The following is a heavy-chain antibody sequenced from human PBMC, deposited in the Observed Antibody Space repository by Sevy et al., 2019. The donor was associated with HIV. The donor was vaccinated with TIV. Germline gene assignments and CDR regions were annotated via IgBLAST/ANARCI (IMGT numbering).Heavy chain of an antibody. J-gene: IGHJ6*02. CDR1: GFTFSSYA. Sequence: GGSLRLSCAASGFTFSSYAMSWVRQAPGKGLEWVSAISGSGGSTYYADSVKGRFTISRDNSKNTLYLQMNSLRAEDTAVYYCAKVDYDFWSGYMGYYYYGMDVWGQGTTVTVSS. CDR3: AKVDYDFWSGYMGYYYYGMDV. V-gene: IGHV3-23*01. CDR2: ISGSGGST. D-gene: IGHD3-3*01.